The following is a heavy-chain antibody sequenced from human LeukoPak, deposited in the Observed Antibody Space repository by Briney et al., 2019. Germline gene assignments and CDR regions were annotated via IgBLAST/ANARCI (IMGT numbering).Heavy chain of an antibody. Sequence: SVKVSCKASGGTFNSYVFSWVRQAPGQGLEWMGGIIPIFGTANYAQKFQGRVTITTDESTSTAYMELSSLRSEDTAVYYCATTLRFLEWLLADWGQGTLVTVSS. CDR2: IIPIFGTA. CDR1: GGTFNSYV. V-gene: IGHV1-69*05. D-gene: IGHD3-3*01. CDR3: ATTLRFLEWLLAD. J-gene: IGHJ4*02.